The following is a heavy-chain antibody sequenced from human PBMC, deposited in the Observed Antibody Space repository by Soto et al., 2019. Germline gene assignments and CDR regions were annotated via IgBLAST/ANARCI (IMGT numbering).Heavy chain of an antibody. J-gene: IGHJ4*02. D-gene: IGHD6-6*01. Sequence: PEETLSLTCTVSGGSISSYYWSWIRQPPGKGLEWIGYIYYSGSTNYNPSLKSRVTISVDTSKNQFSLKLSSVTAADTAVYYCARRSGIAARPFDYWGQGTLVTVST. V-gene: IGHV4-59*08. CDR1: GGSISSYY. CDR2: IYYSGST. CDR3: ARRSGIAARPFDY.